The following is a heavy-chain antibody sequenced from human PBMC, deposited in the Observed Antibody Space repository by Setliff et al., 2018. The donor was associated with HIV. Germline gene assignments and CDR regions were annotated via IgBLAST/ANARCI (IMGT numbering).Heavy chain of an antibody. V-gene: IGHV4-34*01. CDR2: INHSGST. Sequence: PSETLSLTCAVYGGSFSGYYWSWIRQPPGKGLEWIGEINHSGSTNYNPSLKSRVTISVDTSKNQFSLKLSSVTAADTAVYYCTRRDVSPLWFGQFDYWGQGILVTVSS. J-gene: IGHJ4*02. D-gene: IGHD3-10*01. CDR3: TRRDVSPLWFGQFDY. CDR1: GGSFSGYY.